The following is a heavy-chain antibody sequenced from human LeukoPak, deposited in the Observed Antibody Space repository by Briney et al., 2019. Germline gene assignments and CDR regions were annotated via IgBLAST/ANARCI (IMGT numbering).Heavy chain of an antibody. J-gene: IGHJ4*02. V-gene: IGHV1-69*01. D-gene: IGHD4-17*01. CDR3: ASHRQYGDYGKFDY. CDR2: IIPIFGTA. CDR1: GGTFSSYA. Sequence: GSSVKVSCKASGGTFSSYAISWVRQAPGQGLEWMGGIIPIFGTANYAQKFQGRVTITADESTSTAYMELSSLRSEDTAVYYCASHRQYGDYGKFDYWGQGTLVTVSS.